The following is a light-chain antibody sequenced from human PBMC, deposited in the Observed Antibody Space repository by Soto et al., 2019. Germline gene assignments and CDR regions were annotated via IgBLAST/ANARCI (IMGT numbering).Light chain of an antibody. J-gene: IGKJ2*01. CDR1: QSVSSSY. Sequence: EIVLTQSPGTLSLSPGERATLSCRASQSVSSSYLAWYQQKPGQAPRLLIYGASSRATGIPDRFSGSGSGTDLTLTISRLEAEDFAVYYCQQYGSSPPWTYTFVQGTKLEIK. CDR3: QQYGSSPPWTYT. CDR2: GAS. V-gene: IGKV3-20*01.